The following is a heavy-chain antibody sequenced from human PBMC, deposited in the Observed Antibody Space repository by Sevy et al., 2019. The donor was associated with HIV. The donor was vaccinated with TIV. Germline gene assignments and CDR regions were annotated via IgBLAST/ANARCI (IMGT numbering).Heavy chain of an antibody. D-gene: IGHD6-13*01. V-gene: IGHV3-23*01. Sequence: GGCLRLSCAASGFTFSSYAMSWVRQAPGKGLEWVSAISGSGGSTYYADSVKGRFTISRDNSKNTLYLQMNSLRAEDTAVYYCAKEGTGIAAAGTPFFDYWGQGTLVTVSS. J-gene: IGHJ4*02. CDR3: AKEGTGIAAAGTPFFDY. CDR2: ISGSGGST. CDR1: GFTFSSYA.